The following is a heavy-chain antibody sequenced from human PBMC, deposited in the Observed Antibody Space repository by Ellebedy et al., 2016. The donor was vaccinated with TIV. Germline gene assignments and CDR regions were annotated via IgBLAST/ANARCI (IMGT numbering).Heavy chain of an antibody. CDR2: CTTSGDST. CDR3: AKARCSTTSCSLDF. Sequence: ETLSLTXAGSGFTFGAYAMSWVRQAPGKGLEWVSGCTTSGDSTYYADSVKGRFTIYRDNSKSTLFLQMNSLGVEDTALYYCAKARCSTTSCSLDFWGQGALVTVPS. V-gene: IGHV3-23*01. CDR1: GFTFGAYA. D-gene: IGHD2-2*01. J-gene: IGHJ4*02.